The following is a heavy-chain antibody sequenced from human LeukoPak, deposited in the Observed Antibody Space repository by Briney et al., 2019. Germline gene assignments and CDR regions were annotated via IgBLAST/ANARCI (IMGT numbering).Heavy chain of an antibody. V-gene: IGHV4-59*12. CDR2: IYYSGST. CDR1: GGSISSYY. CDR3: ARERYYYDSSGYYSYYYMDV. Sequence: SETLSLTCTVSGGSISSYYWSWIRQPPGKGLEWIGYIYYSGSTNYNPSLKSRVTISVDTSKNQFSLKLSSVTAADTAVYYCARERYYYDSSGYYSYYYMDVWGKGTTVTISS. J-gene: IGHJ6*03. D-gene: IGHD3-22*01.